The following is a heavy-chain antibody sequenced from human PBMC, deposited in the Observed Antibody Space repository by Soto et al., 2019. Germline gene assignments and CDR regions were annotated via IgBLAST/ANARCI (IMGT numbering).Heavy chain of an antibody. CDR1: GFTFSSYS. CDR2: ISSSSSTI. Sequence: PGGSLRLSCAASGFTFSSYSMNWVRQAPGKGLEWVSYISSSSSTIYYADSVKGRFTISRDNSKDTLYLQMNSLRAEDTAVYYCAKEGGEPTGTGFDYWGQGTLVTVSS. J-gene: IGHJ4*02. CDR3: AKEGGEPTGTGFDY. D-gene: IGHD1-1*01. V-gene: IGHV3-48*01.